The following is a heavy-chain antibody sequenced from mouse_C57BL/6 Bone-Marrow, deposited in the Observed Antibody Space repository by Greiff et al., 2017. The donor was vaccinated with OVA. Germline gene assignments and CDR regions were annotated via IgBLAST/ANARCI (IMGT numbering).Heavy chain of an antibody. J-gene: IGHJ3*01. CDR1: GFTFSSYG. V-gene: IGHV5-6*01. CDR2: INSGGGYT. D-gene: IGHD2-5*01. CDR3: ARPVYCSNSAWFAY. Sequence: EVQGVESGGDLVKPGGSLKLSCAASGFTFSSYGMSWVRQTPDKRLEWVATINSGGGYTNYPDSVKGRFPISRDNAKNTLYLQMSSLKSEDTAMYYCARPVYCSNSAWFAYWGKGTLVTVSA.